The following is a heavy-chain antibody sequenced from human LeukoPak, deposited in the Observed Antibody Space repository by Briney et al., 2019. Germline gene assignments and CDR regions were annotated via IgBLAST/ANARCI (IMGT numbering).Heavy chain of an antibody. CDR3: AKVEEGERWGDYVFFDI. CDR2: ISYDGSNK. Sequence: PGGSLRLSCAASGFTFSSYAMHWVRQAPGKGLEWVAVISYDGSNKYYADSVKGRFTISRDKSKNTLYLQMNSLRAEDTAVYYCAKVEEGERWGDYVFFDIWGQGTMVTVSS. D-gene: IGHD4-17*01. V-gene: IGHV3-30-3*01. CDR1: GFTFSSYA. J-gene: IGHJ3*02.